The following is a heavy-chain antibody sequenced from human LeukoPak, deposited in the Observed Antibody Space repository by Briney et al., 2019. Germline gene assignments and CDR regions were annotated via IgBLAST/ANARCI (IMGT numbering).Heavy chain of an antibody. J-gene: IGHJ4*02. CDR2: IKQDGSEK. D-gene: IGHD3-3*01. Sequence: AGGSLRLSCAASGFTFSSYWMSWVRQAPGKGLEWVANIKQDGSEKYYVDSVKGRFTISRDNAKNSLYLQMNSLRAEDTAVYYCARAPVYWSGSVYPYYFDYWGQGTLVTVSS. CDR3: ARAPVYWSGSVYPYYFDY. V-gene: IGHV3-7*01. CDR1: GFTFSSYW.